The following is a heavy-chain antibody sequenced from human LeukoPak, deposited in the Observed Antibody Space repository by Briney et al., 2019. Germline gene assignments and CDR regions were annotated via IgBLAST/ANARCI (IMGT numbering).Heavy chain of an antibody. CDR3: ARVGGPGWYGY. D-gene: IGHD6-19*01. CDR2: INIDGSTT. J-gene: IGHJ4*02. CDR1: GFTFSSYW. V-gene: IGHV3-74*03. Sequence: GGSLRLSCAASGFTFSSYWMHWVRQVPGKGLVWVSRINIDGSTTTYADSVKGRFTISRDNAKDTLYLQMNSLRAEDTALYYCARVGGPGWYGYWGQGTLVTVSS.